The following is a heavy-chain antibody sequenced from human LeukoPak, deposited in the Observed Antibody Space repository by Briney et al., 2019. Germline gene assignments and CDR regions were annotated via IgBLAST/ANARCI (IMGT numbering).Heavy chain of an antibody. V-gene: IGHV3-21*01. CDR3: ARGTRYNWNYLSWFDP. CDR1: GFTFSSYS. J-gene: IGHJ5*02. Sequence: GGSLRLSCAASGFTFSSYSMNWVRQALGKGLEWVSSISSSSSYIYYADSVKGRFTISRDNAKNSLYLQMNSLRAEDTAVYYCARGTRYNWNYLSWFDPWGQGTLVTVSS. CDR2: ISSSSSYI. D-gene: IGHD1-7*01.